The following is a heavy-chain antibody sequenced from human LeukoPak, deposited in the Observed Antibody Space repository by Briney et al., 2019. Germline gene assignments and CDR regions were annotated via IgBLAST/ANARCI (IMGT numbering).Heavy chain of an antibody. J-gene: IGHJ4*02. Sequence: GGSLRLSCAASGITFSAYSLNWIRQAPGKGLEWVATITGDSTYISHADSVKGRFIISRDNSKNTLYLQMNSLRAEDTAVYYCAKTIGHSRGGYWGQGTLVTVSS. D-gene: IGHD3-10*01. CDR3: AKTIGHSRGGY. V-gene: IGHV3-21*04. CDR1: GITFSAYS. CDR2: ITGDSTYI.